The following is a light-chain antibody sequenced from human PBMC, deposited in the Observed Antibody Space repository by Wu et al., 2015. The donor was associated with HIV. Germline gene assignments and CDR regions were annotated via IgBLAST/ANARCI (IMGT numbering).Light chain of an antibody. Sequence: EIVLAQSPGTLSLSPGDRATLSCRASQSINSNYFAWFQQKPGQAPRLLIYGTSSRATGIPDRFSGSGSGTDFTLTITRLEPEDFAVYYCQQYDSSITFGQGTRLDI. CDR1: QSINSNY. J-gene: IGKJ5*01. CDR3: QQYDSSIT. CDR2: GTS. V-gene: IGKV3-20*01.